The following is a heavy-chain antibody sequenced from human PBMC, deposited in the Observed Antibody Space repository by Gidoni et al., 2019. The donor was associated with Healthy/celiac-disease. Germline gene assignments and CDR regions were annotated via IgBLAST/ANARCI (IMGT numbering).Heavy chain of an antibody. Sequence: QVQLQQWGAGLLKPSETLSLTCAVYGGSFSGYYWSWIRQPPGKGLEWIGEINHSGSTNYNPSLKSRVTISVDTSKNQFSLKLSSVTAADTAVYYCARAQLTQYYGSIVYYGMDVWGQGTTVTVSS. V-gene: IGHV4-34*01. J-gene: IGHJ6*02. CDR3: ARAQLTQYYGSIVYYGMDV. D-gene: IGHD3-10*01. CDR2: INHSGST. CDR1: GGSFSGYY.